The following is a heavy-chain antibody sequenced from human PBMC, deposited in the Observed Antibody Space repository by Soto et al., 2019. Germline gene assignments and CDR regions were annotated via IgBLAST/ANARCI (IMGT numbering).Heavy chain of an antibody. V-gene: IGHV4-39*01. Sequence: SETLSLTCTVSGGSISGSSYYWGWIRQPPGKGLEWIGSIYYSGSTYYNPSLKSRVTISVDTSKNQFSLKLSSVTAADTAVYYCARPVTPYYYYYMDVWGKGTTVTVSS. CDR3: ARPVTPYYYYYMDV. J-gene: IGHJ6*03. CDR1: GGSISGSSYY. D-gene: IGHD4-17*01. CDR2: IYYSGST.